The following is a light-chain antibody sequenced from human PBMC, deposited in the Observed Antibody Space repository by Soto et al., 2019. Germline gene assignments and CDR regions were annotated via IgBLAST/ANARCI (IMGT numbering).Light chain of an antibody. CDR1: RSVSNS. CDR2: GVS. J-gene: IGKJ2*01. Sequence: EIVLTQSPGTLSLSPGQRATLSCRASRSVSNSLAWYQQTPGQPPRLLIYGVSSRATGIPDRFSGSGSGTDFTLTISRLEPEDFAVYFCQQYGSSPPYTFGQGTKVDIK. CDR3: QQYGSSPPYT. V-gene: IGKV3-20*01.